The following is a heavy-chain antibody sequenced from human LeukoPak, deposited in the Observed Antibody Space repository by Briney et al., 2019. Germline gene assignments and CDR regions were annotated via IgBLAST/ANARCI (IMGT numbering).Heavy chain of an antibody. V-gene: IGHV1-2*02. CDR1: GNTFAGYY. D-gene: IGHD1-26*01. CDR2: INTHSGAT. CDR3: ARGPIGGLRRGFDI. Sequence: ASVKVSCKASGNTFAGYYVHWVRQAPGQGLEWMGWINTHSGATNYAQHFQGRVTMTTDTSVTTAYMDLDGLKSDDAAVYFCARGPIGGLRRGFDIWGQGTLVTVSS. J-gene: IGHJ4*02.